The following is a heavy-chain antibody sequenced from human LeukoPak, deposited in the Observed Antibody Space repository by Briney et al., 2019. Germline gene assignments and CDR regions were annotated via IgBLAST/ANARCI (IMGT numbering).Heavy chain of an antibody. V-gene: IGHV4-59*01. D-gene: IGHD1-14*01. Sequence: SETLSLTCNVSGASISDYYWSWVRQSPEKGLEWIASLLYSGSAHYNPSLRSRVAISGDTSNNQFSLKLTSVTTADTAVYFCARTGGRGYFDFWGRGTPVTVSS. J-gene: IGHJ2*01. CDR3: ARTGGRGYFDF. CDR1: GASISDYY. CDR2: LLYSGSA.